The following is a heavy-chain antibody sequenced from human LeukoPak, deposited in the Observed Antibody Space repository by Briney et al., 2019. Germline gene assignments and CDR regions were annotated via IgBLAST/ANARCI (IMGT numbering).Heavy chain of an antibody. D-gene: IGHD3-10*01. CDR3: ARDRGVREPSRD. J-gene: IGHJ4*02. Sequence: GGSLRLSCAASGFTFSNSEMNWVRQAPGKGLEWVSSISSSSSYIYYADSVKGRFTISRDNAKNSLYLQMNSLRAEDTAVYYCARDRGVREPSRDWGQGTLVTVSS. CDR1: GFTFSNSE. V-gene: IGHV3-21*01. CDR2: ISSSSSYI.